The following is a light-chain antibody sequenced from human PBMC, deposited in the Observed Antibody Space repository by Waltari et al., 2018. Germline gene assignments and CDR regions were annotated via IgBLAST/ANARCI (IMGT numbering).Light chain of an antibody. CDR1: QDIKQS. J-gene: IGKJ4*01. V-gene: IGKV1-33*01. CDR3: QQYHSVPLT. Sequence: DIHMTQSPSSLSAPVGDRVTITCQASQDIKQSLNWFHQKPGTAPEVLIFDASNSQTGAPSRFSGSGSGTDFTFTISSLQPGDMGTYYCQQYHSVPLTFGGGTTVEIK. CDR2: DAS.